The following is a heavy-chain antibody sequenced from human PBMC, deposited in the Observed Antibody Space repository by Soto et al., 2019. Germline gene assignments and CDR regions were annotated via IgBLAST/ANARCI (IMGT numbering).Heavy chain of an antibody. Sequence: PGGSLRLSCAPSGFTVSSHYMSWVRHAPGQGLEGVSVINSGGSTYYADTVKGRFTISRDHSRNTLYLQMNSLRVEDTAVYYCAREVFCSSSSCQVRYGMDVWGQGTTVTVSS. J-gene: IGHJ6*02. CDR3: AREVFCSSSSCQVRYGMDV. V-gene: IGHV3-53*01. CDR1: GFTVSSHY. D-gene: IGHD2-2*01. CDR2: INSGGST.